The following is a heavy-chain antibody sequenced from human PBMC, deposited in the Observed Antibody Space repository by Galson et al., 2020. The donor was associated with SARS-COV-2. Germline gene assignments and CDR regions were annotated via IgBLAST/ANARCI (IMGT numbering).Heavy chain of an antibody. CDR2: IYYSGST. Sequence: SQTLSHTCTVSGGSISSGGYYWSWIRQHPGKGLEWIGYIYYSGSTYYNPSLKSRVTISVDTSKNQFSLKLSSVTAADTAVYYCARAFYGDYDFDPWGQGTLVTVSS. CDR3: ARAFYGDYDFDP. CDR1: GGSISSGGYY. J-gene: IGHJ5*02. V-gene: IGHV4-31*03. D-gene: IGHD4-17*01.